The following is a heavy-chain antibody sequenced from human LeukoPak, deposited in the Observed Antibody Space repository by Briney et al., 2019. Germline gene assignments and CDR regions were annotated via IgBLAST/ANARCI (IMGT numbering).Heavy chain of an antibody. Sequence: GGSLRLSCAASGFTFSSYGMHWVRQAPGKGLEWVAVISYDGSNKYYADSVKGRFTISRDNSKNTLYLQMNSLRAEDTAVYYCAKDPRIDWGQGTLVTVSS. CDR1: GFTFSSYG. CDR2: ISYDGSNK. D-gene: IGHD2/OR15-2a*01. V-gene: IGHV3-30*18. CDR3: AKDPRID. J-gene: IGHJ4*02.